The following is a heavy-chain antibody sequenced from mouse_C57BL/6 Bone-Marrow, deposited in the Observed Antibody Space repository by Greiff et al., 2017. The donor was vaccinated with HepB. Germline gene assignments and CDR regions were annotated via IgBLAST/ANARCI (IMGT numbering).Heavy chain of an antibody. CDR3: ARAGYYGSSYAWFAY. CDR1: GYTFTSYW. D-gene: IGHD1-1*01. V-gene: IGHV1-7*01. Sequence: QVQLKQSGAELAKPGASVKLSCKASGYTFTSYWMHWVKQRPGQGLEWIGYINPSSGYTKYNQKFKYKATLTADKSSSTAYMQLSSLTYEDSAVYYCARAGYYGSSYAWFAYWGQGTLVTVSA. CDR2: INPSSGYT. J-gene: IGHJ3*01.